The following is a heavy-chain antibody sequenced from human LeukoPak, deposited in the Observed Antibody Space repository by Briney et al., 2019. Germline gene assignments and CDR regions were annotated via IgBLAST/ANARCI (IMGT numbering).Heavy chain of an antibody. Sequence: ASVKVSCKASGYTFTGYYMHWVRQAPGQGLEWMGRINPNSGGTNYAQKFQGRVTMTRDTSISTAYMELSRLRSGDTAVYYCARGRMVYAMGFDPWGQGTLVTVSS. CDR3: ARGRMVYAMGFDP. J-gene: IGHJ5*02. CDR2: INPNSGGT. CDR1: GYTFTGYY. V-gene: IGHV1-2*06. D-gene: IGHD2-8*01.